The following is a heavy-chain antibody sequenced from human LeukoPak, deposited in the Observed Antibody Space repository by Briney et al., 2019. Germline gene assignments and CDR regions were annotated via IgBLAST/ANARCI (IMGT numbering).Heavy chain of an antibody. CDR3: ARAPLRFLEWFYRASSGMDV. V-gene: IGHV4-39*07. Sequence: SETLSLTCTVSGGSISSNGYYWSWIRQPPGKGLEWIGEINHRGSTNYNPSLKSRVTISVDTSKNQFSLKLSSVTAADTAVYYCARAPLRFLEWFYRASSGMDVWGQGTTVTVSS. J-gene: IGHJ6*02. CDR2: INHRGST. CDR1: GGSISSNGYY. D-gene: IGHD3-3*01.